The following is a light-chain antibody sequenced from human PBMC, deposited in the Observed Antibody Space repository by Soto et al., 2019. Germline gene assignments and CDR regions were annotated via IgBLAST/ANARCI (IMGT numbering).Light chain of an antibody. CDR1: SSNIGSNT. CDR3: AAWDDSLNGPRYV. Sequence: QSVLTQPPSASGTHGQRVTISCSGSSSNIGSNTVNWYQQLPGTAPKLLIYSNNQRPSGVPDRFSGSKSGTSASLAISGLQSEDEADYYCAAWDDSLNGPRYVFGTGTKVTVL. CDR2: SNN. V-gene: IGLV1-44*01. J-gene: IGLJ1*01.